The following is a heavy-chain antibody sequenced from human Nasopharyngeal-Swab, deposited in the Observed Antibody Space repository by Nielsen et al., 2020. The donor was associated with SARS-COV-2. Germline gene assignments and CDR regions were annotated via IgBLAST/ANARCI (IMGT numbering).Heavy chain of an antibody. J-gene: IGHJ5*02. D-gene: IGHD1-1*01. CDR3: AGGRDWNPPFFDH. CDR2: IIPVFGTA. V-gene: IGHV1-69*13. Sequence: SVKVSCQASGGTFSNYAISWLRQAPGQGVAWLGVIIPVFGTANYAQKFQGRVTLTADESTSTAYMQLNSLRSDDTAVYFCAGGRDWNPPFFDHWGQGTLVTVSS. CDR1: GGTFSNYA.